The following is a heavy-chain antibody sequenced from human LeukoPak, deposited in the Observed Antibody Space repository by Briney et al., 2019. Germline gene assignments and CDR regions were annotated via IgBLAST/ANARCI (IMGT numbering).Heavy chain of an antibody. D-gene: IGHD3-22*01. J-gene: IGHJ4*02. CDR2: INPSGGST. CDR3: ARDRFTPLYYYDSSGPSYYFDY. Sequence: GASVKVSCKASGYTFTSYYMHWVRQAPGQGLEWMGIINPSGGSTSYAQKFQGRVTMTRDMSTSTVYMELSSLRSEDTAVYYCARDRFTPLYYYDSSGPSYYFDYWGQGTLVTVSS. CDR1: GYTFTSYY. V-gene: IGHV1-46*01.